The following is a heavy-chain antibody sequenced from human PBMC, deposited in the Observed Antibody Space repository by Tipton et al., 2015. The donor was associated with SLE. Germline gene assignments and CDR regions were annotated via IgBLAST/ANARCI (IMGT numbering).Heavy chain of an antibody. D-gene: IGHD1-14*01. V-gene: IGHV3-7*01. CDR3: ARDEPSANYLY. CDR1: GFIFSNYA. Sequence: VQLVQSGGGVVQPGGSLRLSCAASGFIFSNYAMHWVRQAPGKGLEWVASIKADGTEKYYVGSLKGRFAISRDNAKNSLFLQINSLRAEDTAVYYCARDEPSANYLYWGRGTLVTVSS. J-gene: IGHJ4*02. CDR2: IKADGTEK.